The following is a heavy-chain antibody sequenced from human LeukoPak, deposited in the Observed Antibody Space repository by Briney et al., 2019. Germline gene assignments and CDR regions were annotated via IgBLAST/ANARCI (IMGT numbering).Heavy chain of an antibody. V-gene: IGHV1-24*01. CDR1: GYTLTELS. Sequence: GASVKVSCKVSGYTLTELSMHWVRQAPGKGLEWVGGLDPEDGETIYAQKFQGSVTMTEDTSTDTAYMELSSLRSEDTAVYCCATVEMAALSYWGQGTLVTVSS. CDR3: ATVEMAALSY. J-gene: IGHJ4*02. CDR2: LDPEDGET. D-gene: IGHD5-24*01.